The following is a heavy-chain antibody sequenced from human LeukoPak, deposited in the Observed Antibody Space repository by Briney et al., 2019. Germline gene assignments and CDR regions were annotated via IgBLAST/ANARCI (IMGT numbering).Heavy chain of an antibody. Sequence: ASVKVSCKASGYTFTGYYMHWVRQAPGQGLEWMGWINPNSGGTNYAQKFQGRVTMTRDTSISTAYMELSRLRSDDTAVYYCARDRGGHYRDYVWGSSPINWGQGTLVTVSS. V-gene: IGHV1-2*02. CDR2: INPNSGGT. CDR3: ARDRGGHYRDYVWGSSPIN. D-gene: IGHD3-16*01. J-gene: IGHJ4*02. CDR1: GYTFTGYY.